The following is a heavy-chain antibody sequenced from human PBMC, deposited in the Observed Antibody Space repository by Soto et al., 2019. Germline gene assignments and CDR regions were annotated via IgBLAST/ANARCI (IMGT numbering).Heavy chain of an antibody. CDR2: IYWDDDK. D-gene: IGHD2-2*01. V-gene: IGHV2-5*02. CDR3: ALSPIVVVPASTYIDY. CDR1: GFSLNTGGRG. Sequence: SGPTLVYPAQTGTLTCSVSGFSLNTGGRGVGWIGQPPGKAREWLALIYWDDDKRYSPSLRNRLSISKDTSNNLVVVTMTNMDPVDTATYYCALSPIVVVPASTYIDYWGQGTLVTVSS. J-gene: IGHJ4*02.